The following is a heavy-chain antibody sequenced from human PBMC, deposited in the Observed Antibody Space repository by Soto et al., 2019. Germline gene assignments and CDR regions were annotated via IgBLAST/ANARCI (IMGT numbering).Heavy chain of an antibody. D-gene: IGHD3-16*02. CDR3: AKDTRLHLGELSLYAGPQESCYFDY. CDR1: GGTFSSYT. V-gene: IGHV1-69*04. J-gene: IGHJ4*02. CDR2: IIPILGIA. Sequence: SVKVSCKASGGTFSSYTISWVRQAPGQGLEWMGRIIPILGIANYAQKFQGRVTITADKSTSTAYMELSSLRSEDTAVYYCAKDTRLHLGELSLYAGPQESCYFDYWGQGTLVTVSS.